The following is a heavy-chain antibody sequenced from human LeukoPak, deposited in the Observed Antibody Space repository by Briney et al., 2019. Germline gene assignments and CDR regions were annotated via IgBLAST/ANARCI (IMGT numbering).Heavy chain of an antibody. J-gene: IGHJ4*02. CDR1: GASISSCTHY. D-gene: IGHD2-2*01. CDR3: ARHVPDPVSGYYFDS. Sequence: SQTLSLTCTVSGASISSCTHYWGWIRQSPGKGLEWIATIYCGGSTFYSPSLKSRVTLSVDTSKNQFSLNLSSVTAADTAIYYCARHVPDPVSGYYFDSWGQGTLVTVSS. V-gene: IGHV4-39*01. CDR2: IYCGGST.